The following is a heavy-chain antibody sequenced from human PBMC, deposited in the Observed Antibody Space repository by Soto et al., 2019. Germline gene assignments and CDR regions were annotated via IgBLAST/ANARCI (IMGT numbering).Heavy chain of an antibody. J-gene: IGHJ4*02. V-gene: IGHV3-30*18. CDR3: AKDHLPSTVTTPGY. D-gene: IGHD4-17*01. Sequence: QVQLVESGGGVVQPGRSLRLSCAASGFTFSTYGMHWVRQAPGKGLEWVAVISYDGNNKYYADSVKGRFTIARDNSKNTLCLQMDSLRADDTAVYYCAKDHLPSTVTTPGYWGQGTLVTVSS. CDR1: GFTFSTYG. CDR2: ISYDGNNK.